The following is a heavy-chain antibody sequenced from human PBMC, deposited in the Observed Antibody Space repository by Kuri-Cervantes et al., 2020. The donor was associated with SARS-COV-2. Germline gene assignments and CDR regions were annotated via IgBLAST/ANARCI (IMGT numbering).Heavy chain of an antibody. CDR2: ISGGGDST. CDR1: GFTFSNYA. V-gene: IGHV3-23*01. Sequence: GESLKISCAASGFTFSNYAMSWVRQAPGKGLEWVSVISGGGDSTYHADSVKGRFTISRDNSKNTLYLQMNSLRAEDTAVYYCATQRGYCSSTSCSLPWGQGTLVTVSS. J-gene: IGHJ5*02. D-gene: IGHD2-2*01. CDR3: ATQRGYCSSTSCSLP.